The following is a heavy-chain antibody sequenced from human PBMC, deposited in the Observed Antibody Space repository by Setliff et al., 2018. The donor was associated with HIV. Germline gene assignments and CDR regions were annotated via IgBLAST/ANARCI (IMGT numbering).Heavy chain of an antibody. CDR3: ARLSSYRSSSYYFDY. CDR1: GDSISSSSYY. D-gene: IGHD6-6*01. Sequence: SETLSLTCTVSGDSISSSSYYWGWIRQPPGKGLEWIGSIYYSGNTYCKPSLKSRITISVDTSKNQFSLKLNSVTAADTAVYHCARLSSYRSSSYYFDYWGQGALVTVSS. CDR2: IYYSGNT. V-gene: IGHV4-39*01. J-gene: IGHJ4*02.